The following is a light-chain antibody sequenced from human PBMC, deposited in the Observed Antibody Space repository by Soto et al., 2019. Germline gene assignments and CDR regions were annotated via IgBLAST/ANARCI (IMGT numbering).Light chain of an antibody. CDR1: QSISSW. V-gene: IGKV1-5*01. Sequence: DILMTQSPSTLSASIGDRVTITCRASQSISSWLAWYQQKPGKAPKLLIYDASSLESGVPSRFSGSGSGTEFTLTISSLQPDDFATYYCQQYNGYFGQGTKREIK. CDR2: DAS. CDR3: QQYNGY. J-gene: IGKJ2*01.